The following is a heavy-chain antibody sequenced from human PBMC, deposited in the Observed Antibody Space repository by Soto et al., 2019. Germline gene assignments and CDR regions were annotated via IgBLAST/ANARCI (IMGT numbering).Heavy chain of an antibody. V-gene: IGHV4-59*08. CDR1: GGSISSYY. D-gene: IGHD2-8*01. J-gene: IGHJ4*02. CDR2: IDYSGRT. CDR3: ASHNVDSNGVCPDY. Sequence: QVQLQESGPGLVKPSETLSLTCTVSGGSISSYYWSWIRQPPGKGLEWIGYIDYSGRTNHNPSLMSRVNTSVDTYKEQFTLRLSAVTAADTAVYYCASHNVDSNGVCPDYWGQGTLVTVSS.